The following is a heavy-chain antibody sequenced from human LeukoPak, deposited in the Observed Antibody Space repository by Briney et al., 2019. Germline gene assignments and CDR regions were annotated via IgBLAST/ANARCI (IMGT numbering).Heavy chain of an antibody. V-gene: IGHV4-39*01. CDR2: LYYTGRT. CDR1: GGSISSASYY. J-gene: IGHJ6*02. CDR3: ARLYYDGWGGLDV. D-gene: IGHD3-22*01. Sequence: SETLSLTCSASGGSISSASYYWGWIRQPPGKGLEWIGSLYYTGRTDYNPSLKSRVTISADTSKNQFSLRLNSVTAADTAVYYCARLYYDGWGGLDVWGQGTTVTVSS.